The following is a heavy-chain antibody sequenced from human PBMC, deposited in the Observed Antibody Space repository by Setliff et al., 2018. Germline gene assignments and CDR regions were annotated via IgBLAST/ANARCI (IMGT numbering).Heavy chain of an antibody. CDR2: INHSGST. Sequence: PSETLSLTCTVSGGSISDYYWSWIRQAPGKGLEWIGEINHSGSTNYNPSLKSRVTITVDTSKNQFSLKLSSVTAAETALFYCTVYNTGSSKDHYWGQGTPVTVSS. CDR1: GGSISDYY. CDR3: TVYNTGSSKDHY. J-gene: IGHJ4*02. D-gene: IGHD2-8*02. V-gene: IGHV4-34*01.